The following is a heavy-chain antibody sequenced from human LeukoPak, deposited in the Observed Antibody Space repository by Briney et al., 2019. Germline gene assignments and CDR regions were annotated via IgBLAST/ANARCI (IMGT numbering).Heavy chain of an antibody. CDR2: IWYDGSNK. V-gene: IGHV3-33*06. J-gene: IGHJ4*02. CDR1: GFTFSSYG. CDR3: AKDSYSKGDF. D-gene: IGHD6-13*01. Sequence: GGSLRLSCAASGFTFSSYGMHWVRQAPGKGLEWVAVIWYDGSNKYYADSVKGRFTISRDNAKNSLYLQMNSLRAEDTAVYYCAKDSYSKGDFWGQGVLVTVSS.